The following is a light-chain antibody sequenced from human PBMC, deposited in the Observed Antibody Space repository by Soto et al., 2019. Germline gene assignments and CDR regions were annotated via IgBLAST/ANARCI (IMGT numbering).Light chain of an antibody. CDR1: SSDVGSYNH. Sequence: QSALTQPASVSGSPGQSITISCSGTSSDVGSYNHVAWYQQLPGKTPKLIIYEVTYRPSGVSHRFSASKSGNTASLTISGLQAEDEADYYCISYTGSSTSYVFGTGTKLTV. J-gene: IGLJ1*01. CDR3: ISYTGSSTSYV. CDR2: EVT. V-gene: IGLV2-14*01.